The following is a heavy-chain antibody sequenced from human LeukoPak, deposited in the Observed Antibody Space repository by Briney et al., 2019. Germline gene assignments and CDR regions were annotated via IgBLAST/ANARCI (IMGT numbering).Heavy chain of an antibody. V-gene: IGHV1-3*01. J-gene: IGHJ5*02. CDR3: ARDNGYCSGGSCYTRNWFDP. CDR2: INAGNGNT. CDR1: GYTFTSYA. Sequence: ASVKVSCKASGYTFTSYAMHWVRQAPGQRLEWMGWINAGNGNTKYSQKFQGRVTITRDTSASTAYMELSSLRSEDKAVYYCARDNGYCSGGSCYTRNWFDPWGQGTLVTVSS. D-gene: IGHD2-15*01.